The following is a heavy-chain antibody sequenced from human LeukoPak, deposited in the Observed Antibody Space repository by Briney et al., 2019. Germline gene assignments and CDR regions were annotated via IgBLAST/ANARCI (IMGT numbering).Heavy chain of an antibody. V-gene: IGHV1-69*04. CDR1: GGTFSSYA. D-gene: IGHD6-13*01. J-gene: IGHJ6*02. CDR2: IIPIFGIA. CDR3: AIAAVGKDYYYGMDV. Sequence: SVKVSCKASGGTFSSYAISWVRQAPGQGLEWMGRIIPIFGIANYAQKFQGRVTITADKSTSTAYMELSSLRSEDTTVYYCAIAAVGKDYYYGMDVWGQGTTVTVSS.